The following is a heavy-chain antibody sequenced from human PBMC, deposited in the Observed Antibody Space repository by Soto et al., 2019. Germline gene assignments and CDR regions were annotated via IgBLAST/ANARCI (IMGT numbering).Heavy chain of an antibody. J-gene: IGHJ6*02. D-gene: IGHD2-2*01. CDR2: IAQDGSEK. Sequence: EVQLVESGGGLVQPGGSLRLSCAASGFTSSSYWMSWVRQAPGKGLEWVANIAQDGSEKFYVDSVKGRFTISRDNAKNSLFLQMTSLRAEDTAVYYCTRGTDLRYCTSTSCPGIDVWGQGTTVTVSS. CDR3: TRGTDLRYCTSTSCPGIDV. V-gene: IGHV3-7*03. CDR1: GFTSSSYW.